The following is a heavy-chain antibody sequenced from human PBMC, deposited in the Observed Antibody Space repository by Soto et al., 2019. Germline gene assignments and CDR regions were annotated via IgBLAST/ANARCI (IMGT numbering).Heavy chain of an antibody. V-gene: IGHV4-38-2*02. D-gene: IGHD1-26*01. J-gene: IGHJ4*02. CDR3: VKDISGAYSGPNYDA. CDR1: NYSMSNPHY. CDR2: MYHGGNT. Sequence: SETLSLTCTVSNYSMSNPHYWGWIRQPPGKGPEWIASMYHGGNTFYNPSLKSRITMSMDTSKNQFSLKLRFMTAADTALYYCVKDISGAYSGPNYDAWGQGTLVTVSS.